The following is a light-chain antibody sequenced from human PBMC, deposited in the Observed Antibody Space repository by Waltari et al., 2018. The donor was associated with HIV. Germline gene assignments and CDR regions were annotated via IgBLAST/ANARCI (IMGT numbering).Light chain of an antibody. V-gene: IGLV2-14*01. J-gene: IGLJ3*02. CDR2: DVS. CDR3: SSYTSSSTWV. CDR1: SSDVGGYNH. Sequence: QSALTQPASVSGSPGQSITISCTGTSSDVGGYNHVSWYQQHPGKAPKFMIYDVSKRPSGGSNRFSGSKSGNTASLTISGLQAEDEADYYCSSYTSSSTWVFGGGTKLTVL.